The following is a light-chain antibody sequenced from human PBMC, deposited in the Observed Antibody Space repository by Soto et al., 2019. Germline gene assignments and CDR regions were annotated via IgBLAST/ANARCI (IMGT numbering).Light chain of an antibody. Sequence: DIVMTQTPLSLPVTPGEPASISCRSSQSLWDSDDGNTYLDGYLQKPGQSPQLLIYPLSYRASGVPDRFSGSGSGTDSTLKISRVEAEDVGVYYCMQRIEFPPTFGPGTKVDIK. J-gene: IGKJ3*01. CDR3: MQRIEFPPT. CDR2: PLS. V-gene: IGKV2-40*01. CDR1: QSLWDSDDGNTY.